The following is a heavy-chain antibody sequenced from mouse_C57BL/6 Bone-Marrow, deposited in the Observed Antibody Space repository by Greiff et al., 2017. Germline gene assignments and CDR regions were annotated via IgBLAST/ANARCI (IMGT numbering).Heavy chain of an antibody. CDR3: TTGVHY. V-gene: IGHV14-4*01. CDR1: GFNIKDDY. J-gene: IGHJ2*01. CDR2: IDPENGDT. Sequence: VHVKQSGAELVRPGASVKLSCTASGFNIKDDYMHWVKQRPEQGLEWIGGIDPENGDTEYASKFQGKATITADTSSNTAYLQLSSLTSEDTAVYYGTTGVHYWGQGTTLTVSS.